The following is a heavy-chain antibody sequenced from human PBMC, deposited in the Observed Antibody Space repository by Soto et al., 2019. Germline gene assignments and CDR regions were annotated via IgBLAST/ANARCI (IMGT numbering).Heavy chain of an antibody. CDR3: ASDFRTRGWFRQAGNFAMDV. CDR1: GYPYTNSY. V-gene: IGHV1-2*02. Sequence: QVQLVRSGAEVRKPGASVKVSCKASGYPYTNSYMHWVRQAPGQGLEWMGWIHPNTGGTNYAQKLQGRVTMTRDTSVSTVYMELNRLTSDDTAIYFCASDFRTRGWFRQAGNFAMDVWGQGTTVTVS. D-gene: IGHD6-19*01. CDR2: IHPNTGGT. J-gene: IGHJ6*02.